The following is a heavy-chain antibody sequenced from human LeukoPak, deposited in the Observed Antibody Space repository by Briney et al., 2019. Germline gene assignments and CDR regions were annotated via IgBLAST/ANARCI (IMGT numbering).Heavy chain of an antibody. CDR2: ICGSGGST. CDR3: AKDDSFWDSSYDLPNWFDP. D-gene: IGHD5-12*01. CDR1: GFTFSSYA. J-gene: IGHJ5*02. Sequence: GGSLRLSCAASGFTFSSYAMSWVRQAPGKGLEWVSAICGSGGSTYYADSVKGRFTISRDNSKNTLYLQMNSLRAEDTAVYYCAKDDSFWDSSYDLPNWFDPWGQGTLVTVSS. V-gene: IGHV3-23*01.